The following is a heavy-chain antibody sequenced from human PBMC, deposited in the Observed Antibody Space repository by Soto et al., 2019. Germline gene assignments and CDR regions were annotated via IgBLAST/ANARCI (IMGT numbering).Heavy chain of an antibody. V-gene: IGHV1-69*01. CDR3: ESDGVCVSRTTVRHGALDI. J-gene: IGHJ3*02. CDR1: GGSFSTYG. CDR2: FIPVFTTA. D-gene: IGHD4-17*01. Sequence: QVQLVQSGAEVKKPGSSVKVSCKASGGSFSTYGISWGRQAPGQGLEWMGGFIPVFTTAKYAQKFQGRVTITADESTDTAYMELSSVRSDDTAVYFCESDGVCVSRTTVRHGALDIWGQGTVVTVSS.